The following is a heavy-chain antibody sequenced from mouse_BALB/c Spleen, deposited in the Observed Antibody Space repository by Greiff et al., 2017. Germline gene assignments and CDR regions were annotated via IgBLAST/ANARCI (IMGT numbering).Heavy chain of an antibody. D-gene: IGHD2-14*01. Sequence: EVKVVESGGDLVKPGGSLKLSCAASGFTFSSYGMSWVRQTPDKRLEWVATISSGGSYTYYPDSVKGRFTISRDNAKNTLYLQMSSLKSEDTAMYYCARQGGATYYRYALAYWGQGTLVTVSA. J-gene: IGHJ3*01. CDR1: GFTFSSYG. CDR2: ISSGGSYT. V-gene: IGHV5-6*01. CDR3: ARQGGATYYRYALAY.